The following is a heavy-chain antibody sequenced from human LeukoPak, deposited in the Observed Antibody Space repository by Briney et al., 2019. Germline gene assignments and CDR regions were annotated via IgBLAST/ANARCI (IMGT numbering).Heavy chain of an antibody. CDR1: GFTFSSYG. CDR2: IRGSGSGGST. J-gene: IGHJ3*02. Sequence: GGSLRLSCAASGFTFSSYGMTWVRQAPGKGLEWVSAIRGSGSGGSTYYADSVKGRFTISRDNSKNTLYLQMNSLRAEDTAVYYCARSRGSGYYLIDAFDIWGQGTMVTVSS. CDR3: ARSRGSGYYLIDAFDI. D-gene: IGHD3-22*01. V-gene: IGHV3-23*01.